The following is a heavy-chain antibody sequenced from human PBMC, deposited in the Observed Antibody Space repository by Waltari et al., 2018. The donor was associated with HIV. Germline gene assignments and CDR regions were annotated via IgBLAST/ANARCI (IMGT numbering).Heavy chain of an antibody. Sequence: QVHLVQSGPEVKRPGASVKISCQDFGYTFIHFDVNWIRQGAGQGPEWLGWMNPNSGNTASPYIFEERVTMTRDVSTDTAYMEMTGLTPEDTAIYYCARNSSGKGNRYFYYGLDVWGQGTPVTV. CDR1: GYTFIHFD. D-gene: IGHD3-22*01. CDR3: ARNSSGKGNRYFYYGLDV. V-gene: IGHV1-8*02. J-gene: IGHJ6*02. CDR2: MNPNSGNT.